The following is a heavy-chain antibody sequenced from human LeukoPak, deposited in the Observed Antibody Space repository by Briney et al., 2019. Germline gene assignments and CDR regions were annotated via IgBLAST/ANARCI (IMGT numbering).Heavy chain of an antibody. CDR3: ARAGGDILRYFDWPT. D-gene: IGHD3-9*01. CDR2: IYTSGST. J-gene: IGHJ5*02. Sequence: SETLSLTCTVSGGSISSGSYYWSWIRQPAGKGLEWIGRIYTSGSTNYNPSLKSRVTISVDTSKNQFSLKLSSVTAADTAVYYCARAGGDILRYFDWPTWGQGTLVTVSS. V-gene: IGHV4-61*02. CDR1: GGSISSGSYY.